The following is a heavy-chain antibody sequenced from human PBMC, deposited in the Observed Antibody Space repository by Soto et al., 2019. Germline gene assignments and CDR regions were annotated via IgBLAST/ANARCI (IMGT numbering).Heavy chain of an antibody. D-gene: IGHD6-13*01. CDR2: IYSGGST. CDR3: ARDMAEQQLSANYYYMDV. CDR1: GFTVSSNY. Sequence: GGSLRLSCAASGFTVSSNYMSWVRQAPGKGLEWVSVIYSGGSTYYADSVKGRFTISRDNSKNTLYLQMNSLRAEDTAVYYCARDMAEQQLSANYYYMDVWGKGTTVTVSS. V-gene: IGHV3-66*01. J-gene: IGHJ6*03.